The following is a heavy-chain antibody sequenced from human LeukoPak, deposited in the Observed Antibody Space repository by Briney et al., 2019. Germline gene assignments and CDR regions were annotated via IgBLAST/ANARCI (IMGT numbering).Heavy chain of an antibody. J-gene: IGHJ6*02. CDR1: GYTFTGYD. Sequence: GASVKVSCKASGYTFTGYDINWVRQATGQGLEWMGWMSPNSGNTGYAQKFQGRVTMTRNTSIRTVYMELSSLRSEDTAVYYCARAVSMVPGIITYYGMDVWGQGTTVTVSS. V-gene: IGHV1-8*01. D-gene: IGHD3-10*01. CDR2: MSPNSGNT. CDR3: ARAVSMVPGIITYYGMDV.